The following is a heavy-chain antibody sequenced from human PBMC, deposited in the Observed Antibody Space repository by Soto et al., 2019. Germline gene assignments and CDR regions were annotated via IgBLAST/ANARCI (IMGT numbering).Heavy chain of an antibody. CDR3: ARVIDYGGFDP. J-gene: IGHJ5*02. CDR2: ISYDGSNK. CDR1: GFTFSSYA. D-gene: IGHD4-17*01. Sequence: QVQLVESGGGVVQPGRSLRLSCAASGFTFSSYAMHWVRQAPGKGLEWVAVISYDGSNKYYADSVKGRFTISRDNSKNPLYLQMNSLRAEGTAVYYCARVIDYGGFDPWGQGTLVTVSS. V-gene: IGHV3-30-3*01.